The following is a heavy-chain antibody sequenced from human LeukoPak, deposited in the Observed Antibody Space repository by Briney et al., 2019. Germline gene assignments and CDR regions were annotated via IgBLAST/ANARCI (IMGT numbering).Heavy chain of an antibody. CDR2: ISSSSSYI. CDR3: ARGYSNYGYTFDM. CDR1: GFTISSYG. V-gene: IGHV3-21*01. J-gene: IGHJ3*02. Sequence: GGSLRLSCVVSGFTISSYGMHWVRQAPGKGLEWVSSISSSSSYIYYADSVKGRFTISRDNAKNSLYLQMNSLRAEDTAVYHCARGYSNYGYTFDMWGQGTMVTVSS. D-gene: IGHD4-11*01.